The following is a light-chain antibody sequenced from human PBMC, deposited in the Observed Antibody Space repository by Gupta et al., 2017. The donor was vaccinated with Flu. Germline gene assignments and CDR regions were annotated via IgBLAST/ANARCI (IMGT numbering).Light chain of an antibody. V-gene: IGKV1-12*02. CDR2: GAS. Sequence: DTQLTQSPSSVSASVGDGVTITCRASQGISRWLAWYQQKPGKAPRLLIYGASSLQSGVPSRFSGSGSGTDFTLTISSLQPEDFATYYCQQANSFPSTFGQGTKVEI. CDR3: QQANSFPST. J-gene: IGKJ2*01. CDR1: QGISRW.